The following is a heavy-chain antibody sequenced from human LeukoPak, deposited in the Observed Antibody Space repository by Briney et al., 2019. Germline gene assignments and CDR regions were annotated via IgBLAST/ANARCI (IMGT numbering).Heavy chain of an antibody. J-gene: IGHJ6*03. CDR3: ARRGGNYYGSGSYRYYYYYMDV. D-gene: IGHD3-10*01. CDR2: INHSGST. Sequence: SETLSLTCAVYGVSFSGYYWSWTRQPPGKGLEWIGEINHSGSTNYNPSLKSRVTISVDTSKNQFSLKLSSVTAADTAVYYCARRGGNYYGSGSYRYYYYYMDVWGKGTTVTVSS. CDR1: GVSFSGYY. V-gene: IGHV4-34*01.